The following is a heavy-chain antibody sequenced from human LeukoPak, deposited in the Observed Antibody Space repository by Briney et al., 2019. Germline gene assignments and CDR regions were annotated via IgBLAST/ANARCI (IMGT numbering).Heavy chain of an antibody. CDR2: IYYSGRP. CDR3: ARHLEAGSLTLSGVFDY. Sequence: SETLSLTCSVSGGSIYSTYYYWGLIRQPPGKGLEWIGSIYYSGRPYYNPSLKSRVTISVDTSKNQCCLKLNSVTAADTAVYYCARHLEAGSLTLSGVFDYSGQGTLVAVSS. V-gene: IGHV4-39*01. CDR1: GGSIYSTYYY. J-gene: IGHJ4*02. D-gene: IGHD3-10*02.